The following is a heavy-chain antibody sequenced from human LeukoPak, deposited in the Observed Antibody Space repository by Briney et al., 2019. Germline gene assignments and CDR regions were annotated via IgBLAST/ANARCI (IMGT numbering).Heavy chain of an antibody. Sequence: PGGSLRLSCAASGFIFSDHWMHWVRQAPGKGLVWLSRINNDGSSTIYADSVKGRFTFSRDNAENTLFLEMSSLRVEDTAVYYCVRERNNFWSSHHSIFDSWGQGTLVTVSS. CDR3: VRERNNFWSSHHSIFDS. V-gene: IGHV3-74*01. CDR1: GFIFSDHW. J-gene: IGHJ4*02. CDR2: INNDGSST. D-gene: IGHD3-3*01.